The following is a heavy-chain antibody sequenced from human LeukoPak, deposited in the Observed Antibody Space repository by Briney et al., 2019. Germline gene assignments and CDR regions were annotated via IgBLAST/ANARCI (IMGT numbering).Heavy chain of an antibody. V-gene: IGHV3-23*01. CDR2: IDGAVDIT. CDR3: AKDARRYSSGWSLFDY. CDR1: GFTFSSYA. Sequence: GGSLRLSCAASGFTFSSYAMSWVRQAPGEGLEWVSTIDGAVDITYYADSVKGRFTISRDNSKNTLYMQMDSLRAEDTAVYYCAKDARRYSSGWSLFDYWGQGTLVTVSS. D-gene: IGHD6-19*01. J-gene: IGHJ4*02.